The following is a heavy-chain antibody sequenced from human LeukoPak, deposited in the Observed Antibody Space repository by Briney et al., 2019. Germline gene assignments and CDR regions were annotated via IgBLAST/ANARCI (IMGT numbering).Heavy chain of an antibody. CDR2: IKQDGSEK. Sequence: PGGSLRLSCAASGFTFSSYWMNWVRQAPGKGLEWVANIKQDGSEKYYVDSVKGRFTISRDNAKNSLYLQMNSLRAEDTAVYYCARDSRGVSPYYYDSSGYSTAPDYWGQGTLVTVSS. V-gene: IGHV3-7*01. CDR1: GFTFSSYW. CDR3: ARDSRGVSPYYYDSSGYSTAPDY. J-gene: IGHJ4*02. D-gene: IGHD3-22*01.